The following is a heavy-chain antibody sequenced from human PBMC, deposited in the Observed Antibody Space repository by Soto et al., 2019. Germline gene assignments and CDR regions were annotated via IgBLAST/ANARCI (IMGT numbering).Heavy chain of an antibody. V-gene: IGHV1-69*13. Sequence: SVKVSCKASGGTFSSYAISWVRQAPGQGXEWMGGIIPIFGTANYAQKFQGRVTITADESTSTAYMELSSLRSEDTAVYYCADASSGPPPASYYYYGMDVWGQGTTVTVSS. CDR1: GGTFSSYA. CDR3: ADASSGPPPASYYYYGMDV. CDR2: IIPIFGTA. D-gene: IGHD3-22*01. J-gene: IGHJ6*02.